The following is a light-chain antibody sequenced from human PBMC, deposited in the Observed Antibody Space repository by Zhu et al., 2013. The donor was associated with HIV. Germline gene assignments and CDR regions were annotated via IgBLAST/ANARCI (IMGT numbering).Light chain of an antibody. CDR1: QSVGSTF. V-gene: IGKV3-20*01. CDR3: QHYASSPIT. J-gene: IGKJ5*01. CDR2: GAS. Sequence: DIVLTQSPGTLSLSPGERATLSCGASQSVGSTFLAWYQQKPGQAPRLLIYGASTRATGIPDRFSGSGSGTDFTLTISRVEPEDVAVYYCQHYASSPITFGQGTRLDMK.